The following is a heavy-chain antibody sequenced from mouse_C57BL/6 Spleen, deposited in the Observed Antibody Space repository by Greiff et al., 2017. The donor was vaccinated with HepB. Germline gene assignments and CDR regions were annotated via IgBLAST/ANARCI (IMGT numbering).Heavy chain of an antibody. CDR3: AREGYYGSSYVDFDY. CDR1: GYTFTSYW. V-gene: IGHV1-55*01. D-gene: IGHD1-1*01. J-gene: IGHJ2*01. CDR2: IYPGSGST. Sequence: VQLQQSGAELVKPGASVKMSCKASGYTFTSYWITWVKQRPGQGLEWIGDIYPGSGSTNYNEKFKSKATLTVDTSSSTAYMQLSSLTSEDSAVYYCAREGYYGSSYVDFDYWGQSTTLTVSS.